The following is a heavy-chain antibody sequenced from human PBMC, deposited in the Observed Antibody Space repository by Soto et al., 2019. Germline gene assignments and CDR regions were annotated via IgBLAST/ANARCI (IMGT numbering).Heavy chain of an antibody. CDR2: IWYDGSNK. J-gene: IGHJ6*02. Sequence: QVQLVESGGGVVQPGRSLRLSCAASGFTFSSYGMHWVRQAPGKGLEWVAVIWYDGSNKYYADSVKGRFTISRDNAKNTLYLQMNSLRAEDTAVYYCARGGVGYSSSWYRAYGMDVWGQGTTVTVSS. D-gene: IGHD6-13*01. CDR1: GFTFSSYG. CDR3: ARGGVGYSSSWYRAYGMDV. V-gene: IGHV3-33*01.